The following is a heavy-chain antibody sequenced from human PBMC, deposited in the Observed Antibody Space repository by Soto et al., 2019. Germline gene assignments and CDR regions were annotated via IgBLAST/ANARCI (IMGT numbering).Heavy chain of an antibody. V-gene: IGHV1-69*06. J-gene: IGHJ4*02. D-gene: IGHD1-1*01. CDR3: ARDSPGTTPDTFDY. CDR2: IIPIFGTA. CDR1: GGTFSSYA. Sequence: GASVKVSCKASGGTFSSYAISWVRQAPGQGLEWMGGIIPIFGTANYAQKFQGRVTITADKSTSTAYMELSSLRSEDTAVYYCARDSPGTTPDTFDYWGQGTLVTVSS.